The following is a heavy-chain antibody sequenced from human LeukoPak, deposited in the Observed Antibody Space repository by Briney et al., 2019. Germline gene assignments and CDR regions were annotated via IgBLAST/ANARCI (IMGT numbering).Heavy chain of an antibody. V-gene: IGHV1-69*13. CDR1: GGTFSTYA. CDR3: ARAHYYYGSGGRGWFDP. J-gene: IGHJ5*02. CDR2: IITMFGTA. D-gene: IGHD3-10*01. Sequence: SLKVSCKASGGTFSTYAITWVRQAPGQGLEWMGGIITMFGTANYAQKFQGRVTLTADESTSTASMELSSLRSDETAVYYCARAHYYYGSGGRGWFDPWGQGTLVTVSS.